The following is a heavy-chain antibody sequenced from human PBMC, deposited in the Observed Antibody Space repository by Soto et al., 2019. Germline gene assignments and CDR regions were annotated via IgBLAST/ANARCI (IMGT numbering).Heavy chain of an antibody. Sequence: GALRLSWTASGFTVTTYRMNWVRQAPGKGLEWLSYISPGGTMYYADSVKSRFTISRDNAKNSLYLQVNDLRDEDTAVYYCARDLYYAFDYRGRVTMFTACS. J-gene: IGHJ5*01. V-gene: IGHV3-48*02. CDR2: ISPGGTM. D-gene: IGHD2-8*01. CDR1: GFTVTTYR. CDR3: ARDLYYAFDY.